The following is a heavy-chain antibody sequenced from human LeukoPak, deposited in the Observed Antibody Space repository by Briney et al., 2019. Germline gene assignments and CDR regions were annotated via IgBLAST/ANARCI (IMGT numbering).Heavy chain of an antibody. CDR1: GFTFSSYA. D-gene: IGHD2-15*01. CDR3: AKGTDGSGRPRGGFDY. CDR2: VSGSGGST. J-gene: IGHJ4*02. V-gene: IGHV3-23*01. Sequence: GGSLRLSCADSGFTFSSYAMTWVRQAPGKGLEWVSAVSGSGGSTYYADSVKGRFTISKDNPRNTVYLQMNSLRVEDTAVYYCAKGTDGSGRPRGGFDYWGQGTLVTVSS.